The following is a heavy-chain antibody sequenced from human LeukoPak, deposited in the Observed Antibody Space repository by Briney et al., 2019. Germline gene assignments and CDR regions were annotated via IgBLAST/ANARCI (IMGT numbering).Heavy chain of an antibody. J-gene: IGHJ6*02. CDR3: ATVGVILGAYYYGMDV. Sequence: SVTVSCKASGGTFSSYAISWVRQAPGQGLEWMGGIIPIFGTANYAQKFQGRVTITADESTSTAYMELSSLRSEDTAVYYCATVGVILGAYYYGMDVWGQGTTVTVSS. D-gene: IGHD1-26*01. CDR1: GGTFSSYA. V-gene: IGHV1-69*13. CDR2: IIPIFGTA.